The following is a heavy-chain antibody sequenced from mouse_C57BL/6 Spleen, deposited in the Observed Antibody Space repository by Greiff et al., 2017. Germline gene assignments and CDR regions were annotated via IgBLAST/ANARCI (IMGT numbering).Heavy chain of an antibody. J-gene: IGHJ1*03. Sequence: EVKLMESGEGLVKPGGSLKITCAASGFTFSSYAMSWVRQTPEKRLEWVAYISSGGDYIYYADTVKGRFTIAIDNARNTLYLQMSSLKSEDPAMYYCTRTHYYGSSSDWYFDVWGTGTTVTVSS. CDR2: ISSGGDYI. D-gene: IGHD1-1*01. CDR3: TRTHYYGSSSDWYFDV. V-gene: IGHV5-9-1*02. CDR1: GFTFSSYA.